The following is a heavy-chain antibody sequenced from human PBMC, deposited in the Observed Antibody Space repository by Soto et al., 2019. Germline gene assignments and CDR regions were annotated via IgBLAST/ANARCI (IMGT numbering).Heavy chain of an antibody. V-gene: IGHV3-74*01. J-gene: IGHJ6*02. D-gene: IGHD1-26*01. CDR2: INTDGSAT. CDR3: VRDSYSATPGIYYGMDV. CDR1: GFTFSSYW. Sequence: EVQLVESGGGLVQPGGSLRLSCAASGFTFSSYWMHWVRHAPGKGLVWVSRINTDGSATTNADSVKGRFTISRDNAKNTLYLQMNSLRGEDTAVYYCVRDSYSATPGIYYGMDVWGQGTTVPVSS.